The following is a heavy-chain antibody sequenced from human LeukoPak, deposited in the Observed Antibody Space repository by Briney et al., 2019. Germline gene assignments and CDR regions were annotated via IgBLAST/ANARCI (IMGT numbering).Heavy chain of an antibody. V-gene: IGHV1-18*01. J-gene: IGHJ4*02. CDR2: VSAYNGNT. CDR1: GYTFTSYG. D-gene: IGHD3-22*01. CDR3: ARDQGYYYDSSGYCDY. Sequence: ASVKVSCKASGYTFTSYGISWVRQAPGQGLEWMGWVSAYNGNTNYAQKLQGRVTMTTDTSTSTAYMELRSLRSDGTAVYYCARDQGYYYDSSGYCDYWGQGTLVTVSS.